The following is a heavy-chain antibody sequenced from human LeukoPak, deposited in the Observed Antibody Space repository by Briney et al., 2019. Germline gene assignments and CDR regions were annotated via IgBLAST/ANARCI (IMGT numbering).Heavy chain of an antibody. J-gene: IGHJ4*02. Sequence: PGGSLRLSCAASGFTVSSYAMSWVRQAPGKGLEWVSAISGTGGSTYYAGSVRGRFTISRDNSRNTLYLQMNSLRAEDTAVYYCAKLIAAYNYFDYWGQGTLATVSP. D-gene: IGHD6-6*01. CDR3: AKLIAAYNYFDY. CDR1: GFTVSSYA. V-gene: IGHV3-23*01. CDR2: ISGTGGST.